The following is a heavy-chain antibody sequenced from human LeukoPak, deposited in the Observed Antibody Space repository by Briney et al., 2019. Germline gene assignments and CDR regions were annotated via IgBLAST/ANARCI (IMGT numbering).Heavy chain of an antibody. J-gene: IGHJ4*02. CDR1: GFTFSSYG. CDR3: ARDMSDSSGWLLFDY. Sequence: GRSLRLSCAASGFTFSSYGMHWVRQAPGKGLEWVAVIWYDGSNKYYADSVKGRFTISRDNSKNTLYLQMNSLRAEDTAVNYCARDMSDSSGWLLFDYWGQGTLVTVSS. D-gene: IGHD6-19*01. CDR2: IWYDGSNK. V-gene: IGHV3-33*01.